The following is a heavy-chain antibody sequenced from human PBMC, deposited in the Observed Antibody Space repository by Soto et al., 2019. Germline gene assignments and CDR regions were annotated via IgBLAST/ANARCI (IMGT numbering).Heavy chain of an antibody. CDR2: IYYSGST. V-gene: IGHV4-31*03. CDR1: GGSISSGGYC. D-gene: IGHD4-17*01. CDR3: ARGAVTTAFDY. Sequence: QVQLQESGPGLVKPSQTLSLTCTVSGGSISSGGYCWSWIRQHPGKGLEWIGYIYYSGSTYYNPSLKSRVTISVDTSKNQFSLKLSSVTAADTAVYYCARGAVTTAFDYWGQGTLVTVSS. J-gene: IGHJ4*02.